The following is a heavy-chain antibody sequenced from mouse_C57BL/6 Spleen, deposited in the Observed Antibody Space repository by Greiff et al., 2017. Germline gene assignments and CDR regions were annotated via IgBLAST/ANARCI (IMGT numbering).Heavy chain of an antibody. CDR3: ARWGSYDGYHYFDD. V-gene: IGHV1-52*01. CDR1: GYTFTSYW. Sequence: VQLQQPGAELVRPGSSVKLSCKASGYTFTSYWMHWVKQRPIQGLEWIGNIDPSDSETHYNQKFKDKATLTVDKSSSTAYMQLSSLTSEDSAVYYCARWGSYDGYHYFDDWGQGTTLTVSS. CDR2: IDPSDSET. J-gene: IGHJ2*01. D-gene: IGHD2-3*01.